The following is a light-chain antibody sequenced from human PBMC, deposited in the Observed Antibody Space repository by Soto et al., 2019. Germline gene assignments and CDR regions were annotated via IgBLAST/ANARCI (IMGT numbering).Light chain of an antibody. V-gene: IGKV3-20*01. Sequence: EIVLTQSPGTLSFSPGERATLSCRASQSISSSYLAWYQQKPGQAPRLLVYGASSRATGIPDGFSGSGSGTDFTLTISRLEPEDFAVYYCQQYGSSRFTFGPGTKVDIK. CDR1: QSISSSY. CDR3: QQYGSSRFT. CDR2: GAS. J-gene: IGKJ3*01.